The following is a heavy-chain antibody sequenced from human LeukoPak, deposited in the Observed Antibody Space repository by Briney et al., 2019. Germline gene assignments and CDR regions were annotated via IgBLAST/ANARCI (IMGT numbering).Heavy chain of an antibody. CDR3: ARDSYYYGSGSYCDY. CDR2: IFYRGGT. D-gene: IGHD3-10*01. V-gene: IGHV4-59*12. Sequence: PSETLSLTCTVSGGSISSYYWSWIRQPPGKGLEWIGNIFYRGGTYYSPSLKSRVTISLDTSRNQFSLNLNSVTAADTAVYYCARDSYYYGSGSYCDYWGQGTLVTVSS. CDR1: GGSISSYY. J-gene: IGHJ4*02.